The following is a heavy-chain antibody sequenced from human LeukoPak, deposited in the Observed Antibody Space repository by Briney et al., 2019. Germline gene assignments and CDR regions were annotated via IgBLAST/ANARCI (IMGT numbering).Heavy chain of an antibody. V-gene: IGHV1-18*04. CDR2: ISAYNGNT. J-gene: IGHJ4*02. D-gene: IGHD4-17*01. CDR3: ARGIPTVTPFDY. CDR1: GYTFTSYY. Sequence: GASVKDSCKASGYTFTSYYMHWVRQAPGQGLEWMGWISAYNGNTNYAQKLQGRVTMTTDTSTSTAYMELRSLRSDDTAVYYCARGIPTVTPFDYWGQGTLVTVSS.